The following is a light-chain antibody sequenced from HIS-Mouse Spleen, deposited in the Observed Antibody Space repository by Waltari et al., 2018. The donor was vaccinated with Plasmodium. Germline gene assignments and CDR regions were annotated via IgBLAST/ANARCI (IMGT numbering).Light chain of an antibody. Sequence: SYELPQPPSVSVSPGQTARITCSGDALPKQYAYWYQQKSGQAPVLVIYEDSKPPSGIPARFSGSSAGTMATLTISGAQVEDEADYDGYSTDSSGSHRVFGGGTKLTVL. CDR2: EDS. CDR1: ALPKQY. V-gene: IGLV3-10*01. CDR3: YSTDSSGSHRV. J-gene: IGLJ3*02.